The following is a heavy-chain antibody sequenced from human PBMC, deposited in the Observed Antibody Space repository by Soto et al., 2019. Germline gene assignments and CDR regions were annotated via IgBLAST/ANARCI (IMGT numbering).Heavy chain of an antibody. CDR3: ARGPKGYGVPYYYYMDV. J-gene: IGHJ6*03. D-gene: IGHD5-12*01. CDR1: GFTFSDYY. CDR2: ISSSGSTI. V-gene: IGHV3-11*01. Sequence: QVQLVESGGGLVKPGGSLRLSCAASGFTFSDYYMSWIRQAPGKGLEWVSYISSSGSTIYYADSVKGRFTISRDNAKNSLNLQMNGLKDEDTEGDYCARGPKGYGVPYYYYMDVWGQGTTVTVSS.